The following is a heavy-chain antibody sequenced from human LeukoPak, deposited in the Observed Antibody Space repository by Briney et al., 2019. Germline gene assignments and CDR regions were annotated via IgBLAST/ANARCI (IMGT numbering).Heavy chain of an antibody. V-gene: IGHV3-23*01. CDR3: AKVVVVRWYFGY. CDR1: GFTFSSYA. Sequence: TGGSLRLSCAASGFTFSSYAMSWVRQAPGKGLEWVSAISGSGGGTYYADSVKGRFTISRDNSKNTLYLQMNSLRAEDTAVYYCAKVVVVRWYFGYWGQGTLVTVSS. J-gene: IGHJ4*02. CDR2: ISGSGGGT. D-gene: IGHD3-22*01.